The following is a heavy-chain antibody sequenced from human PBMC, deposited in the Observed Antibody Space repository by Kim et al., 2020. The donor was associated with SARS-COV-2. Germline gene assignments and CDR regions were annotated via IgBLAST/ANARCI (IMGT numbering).Heavy chain of an antibody. CDR3: ADPYLLDY. Sequence: GGSLRLSCAASGFTFTSYGLHWVRQAPGKGLEWLAVISGDGSHEYYANSVEGRFTISRDNSNNTLYLQMSSLRTEDTAVYYCADPYLLDYWSQGALVTVSS. CDR1: GFTFTSYG. CDR2: ISGDGSHE. D-gene: IGHD2-2*01. V-gene: IGHV3-30*03. J-gene: IGHJ4*02.